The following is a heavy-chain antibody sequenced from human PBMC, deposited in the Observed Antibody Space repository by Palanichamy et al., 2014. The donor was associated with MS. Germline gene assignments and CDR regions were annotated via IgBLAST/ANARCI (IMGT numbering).Heavy chain of an antibody. V-gene: IGHV1-8*01. J-gene: IGHJ3*02. CDR2: MNPNSGNT. CDR3: ARHTAAGDAFDI. Sequence: VQLLQSGAEVKKSGASVKVSCKASGYTFTSYDINWVRQATGQGLEWMGWMNPNSGNTGNTQKFQGRVTMTRNTSVSTAYMEMSSLTSEDTAVYYCARHTAAGDAFDIWGQGTLVTVSS. D-gene: IGHD6-25*01. CDR1: GYTFTSYD.